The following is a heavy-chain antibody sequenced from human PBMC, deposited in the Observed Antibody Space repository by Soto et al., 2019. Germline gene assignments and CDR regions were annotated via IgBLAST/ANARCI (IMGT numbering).Heavy chain of an antibody. D-gene: IGHD3-3*01. CDR2: INPSGGST. Sequence: ASVKVFSKXSGYTFTCYYSHWVPQAPGHGLEWMGIINPSGGSTSYAQKFQGRVTMTRGTSTSTVYKELSSLRTEDAAVYYCARDERRYDDSFDCWGQGTMVT. CDR1: GYTFTCYY. V-gene: IGHV1-46*01. J-gene: IGHJ3*01. CDR3: ARDERRYDDSFDC.